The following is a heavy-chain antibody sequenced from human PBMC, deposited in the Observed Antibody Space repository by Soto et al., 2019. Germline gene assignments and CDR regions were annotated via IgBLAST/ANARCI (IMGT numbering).Heavy chain of an antibody. CDR2: IIPIFGTA. CDR3: ARDLRRITMVRGVGRGMDV. V-gene: IGHV1-69*01. CDR1: GGTFSSYA. D-gene: IGHD3-10*01. J-gene: IGHJ6*02. Sequence: QVQLVQSGAEVKKPGSSVKVSCKASGGTFSSYAISWVRQAPGQGLEWMGGIIPIFGTANYAQKFQGRVTITADESTSTAYMELSRLRSDDTAVYYCARDLRRITMVRGVGRGMDVWGQGTTVTVSS.